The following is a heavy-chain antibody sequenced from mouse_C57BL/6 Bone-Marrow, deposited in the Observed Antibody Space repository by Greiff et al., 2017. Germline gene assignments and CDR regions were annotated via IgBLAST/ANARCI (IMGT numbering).Heavy chain of an antibody. CDR3: AISRRFAY. J-gene: IGHJ3*01. CDR2: IYTGSGNT. CDR1: GYTFTDYY. Sequence: LMESGPELVKPGASVKISCKASGYTFTDYYINWVKQRPGQGLDWIGWIYTGSGNTKYNEKFKGKATLNVDTSSSTAYMQLSSLTSEDSAVYFCAISRRFAYWGQGTLVTVSA. V-gene: IGHV1-84*01.